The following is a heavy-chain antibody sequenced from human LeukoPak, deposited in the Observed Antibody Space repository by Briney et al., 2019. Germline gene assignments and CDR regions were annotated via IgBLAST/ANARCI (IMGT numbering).Heavy chain of an antibody. CDR1: GFNFSSYA. J-gene: IGHJ4*02. V-gene: IGHV3-23*01. CDR3: ASHEGRITMIVVVIQS. D-gene: IGHD3-22*01. CDR2: ISGSGGST. Sequence: GGSLRLSCAASGFNFSSYAMSWVRQAPGKGLEWVSAISGSGGSTYYADSVKGRFTISRDNSKNTLYLQMNSLRAEDTAVYYCASHEGRITMIVVVIQSWGQGTLVTVSS.